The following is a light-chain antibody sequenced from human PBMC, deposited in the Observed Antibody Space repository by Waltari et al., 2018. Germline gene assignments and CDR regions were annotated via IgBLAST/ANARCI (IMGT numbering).Light chain of an antibody. CDR1: RSNIGAGYD. V-gene: IGLV1-40*01. CDR2: GKS. J-gene: IGLJ2*01. CDR3: QSYDSSLSGSVV. Sequence: QSVLTQPPSVSGAPGQRVTISCTGSRSNIGAGYDVHWYQHLPGTAPKLLIYGKSKRPSGVPDRFSGSKSGTSASLAITGLQAEDEAEYYCQSYDSSLSGSVVFGGGTKLTVL.